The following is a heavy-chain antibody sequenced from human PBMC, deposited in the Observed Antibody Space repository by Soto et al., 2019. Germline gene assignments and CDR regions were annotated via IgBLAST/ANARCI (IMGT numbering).Heavy chain of an antibody. CDR1: GFTFSSFA. CDR3: ARAYPRVGSNYCDY. V-gene: IGHV3-30-3*01. Sequence: QVQLVESGGGLVQPGRSLRLSCAASGFTFSSFAVHWVRQAPGKGLEWVAVISYDGSNKYYTDSVKGRFTISRDNYKNTVYLQMTSLRPEDTAVYYCARAYPRVGSNYCDYWGRGTLVTVSS. J-gene: IGHJ4*02. D-gene: IGHD1-26*01. CDR2: ISYDGSNK.